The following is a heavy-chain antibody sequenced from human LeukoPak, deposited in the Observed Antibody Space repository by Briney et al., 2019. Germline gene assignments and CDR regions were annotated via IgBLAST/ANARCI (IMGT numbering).Heavy chain of an antibody. J-gene: IGHJ3*01. CDR2: IRSKATSYAT. Sequence: GGSLRLSCAASGFTFSASAMHWVRQASGKGLEWVGRIRSKATSYATAYAASVKGRFTISRDDSKNTAYLEMNSLKTEDTAVYYCTRGALDYRDAYDFWGRGTMVTVSS. CDR3: TRGALDYRDAYDF. V-gene: IGHV3-73*01. D-gene: IGHD3/OR15-3a*01. CDR1: GFTFSASA.